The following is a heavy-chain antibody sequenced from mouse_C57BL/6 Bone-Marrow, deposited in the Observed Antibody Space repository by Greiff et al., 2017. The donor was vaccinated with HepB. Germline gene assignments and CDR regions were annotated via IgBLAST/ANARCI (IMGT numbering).Heavy chain of an antibody. CDR2: INPNNGGT. V-gene: IGHV1-22*01. CDR1: GYTFTDYN. J-gene: IGHJ3*01. Sequence: EVQLQQSGPELVKPGASVKMSCKASGYTFTDYNMHWVKQSHGKSLEWIGYINPNNGGTSYNQKFKGKATLTVNKSSSTAYMELRSLTSEDSAVYYCAEVYGSSHFAYWGQGTLVTVSA. D-gene: IGHD1-1*01. CDR3: AEVYGSSHFAY.